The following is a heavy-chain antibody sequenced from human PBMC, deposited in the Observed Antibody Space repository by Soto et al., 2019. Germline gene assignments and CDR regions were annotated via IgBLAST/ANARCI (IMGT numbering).Heavy chain of an antibody. CDR3: AKVPGYGSGSLDY. J-gene: IGHJ4*02. CDR2: ISGSGGST. D-gene: IGHD3-10*01. Sequence: GGSLRLSCAASGVTFRSYAMSWVRQAPGKGLEWVSGISGSGGSTYYADSVKGRFTISRDNSKNTLSLQMNSLRAEDTAVYFCAKVPGYGSGSLDYWGQGTLVTVSS. V-gene: IGHV3-23*01. CDR1: GVTFRSYA.